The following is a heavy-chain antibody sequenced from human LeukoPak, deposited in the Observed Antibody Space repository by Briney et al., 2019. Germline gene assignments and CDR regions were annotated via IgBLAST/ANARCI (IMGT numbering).Heavy chain of an antibody. J-gene: IGHJ4*02. CDR1: GFTFSSCA. D-gene: IGHD1-26*01. CDR2: ISGSGGST. CDR3: AKGSSFAWYFDY. Sequence: GGSLRLSCAASGFTFSSCAMSWVRQAPGKGLEWVSAISGSGGSTYYADSVKGRFTISRDNSKNTLYLQMNSLRAEDTAVYYCAKGSSFAWYFDYWGQGTLVTVSS. V-gene: IGHV3-23*01.